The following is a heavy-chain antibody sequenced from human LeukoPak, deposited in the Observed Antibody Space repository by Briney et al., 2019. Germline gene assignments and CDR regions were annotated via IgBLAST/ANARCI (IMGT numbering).Heavy chain of an antibody. V-gene: IGHV4-4*07. D-gene: IGHD3-10*01. Sequence: PSETLSLTCTVSGGSISSYYWSWIRQPAGKGLEWIGRIYTSGSTNYNPSLKSRVTMSKDTSKNQFSLKLSSVTAADTAVYYCARSPYGSERGAFDIWGQGTMVTVSS. CDR1: GGSISSYY. CDR2: IYTSGST. J-gene: IGHJ3*02. CDR3: ARSPYGSERGAFDI.